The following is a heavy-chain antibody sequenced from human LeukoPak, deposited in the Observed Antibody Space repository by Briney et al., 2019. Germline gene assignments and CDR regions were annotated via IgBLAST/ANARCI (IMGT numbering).Heavy chain of an antibody. CDR1: GGSISSYY. CDR2: IYYSGST. V-gene: IGHV4-59*08. Sequence: SETLSVTCTVSGGSISSYYWSWIRQPLGKGLEWIGYIYYSGSTNYNPSLKSRVTISVDTSKNQFSLKLSSVTAADTAVYYCAGTSGYASRYYFDYWGQGTLVTVSS. CDR3: AGTSGYASRYYFDY. J-gene: IGHJ4*02. D-gene: IGHD5-12*01.